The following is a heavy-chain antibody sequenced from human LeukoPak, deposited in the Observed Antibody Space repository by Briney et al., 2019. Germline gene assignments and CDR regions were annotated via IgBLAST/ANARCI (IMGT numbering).Heavy chain of an antibody. Sequence: GASVKVSCKASGYTFTGYYIHWVRQAPGQGLEWMGWINPNSGGANYAQKFQGRVTMTRDTSISTAYMELSRLRSDDTAVYYCARGGTNWGYYFDYWGQGTLVTVSS. CDR1: GYTFTGYY. D-gene: IGHD7-27*01. CDR3: ARGGTNWGYYFDY. V-gene: IGHV1-2*02. J-gene: IGHJ4*02. CDR2: INPNSGGA.